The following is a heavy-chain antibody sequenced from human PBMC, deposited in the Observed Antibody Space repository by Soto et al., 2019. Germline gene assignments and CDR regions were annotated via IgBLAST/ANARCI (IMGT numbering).Heavy chain of an antibody. V-gene: IGHV3-7*03. CDR3: ERDKYYYLWIGYSTYNFDY. CDR1: GLTFRDNG. CDR2: IKQDGTEK. Sequence: PGGSRRPSCAALGLTFRDNGTSWVRQAPGKGLAWVADIKQDGTEKDNVDSVKGRFTISRDNAKNSLYLKMNSLRAEATAVYYCERDKYYYLWIGYSTYNFDYWGQGALVTVSS. D-gene: IGHD3-3*01. J-gene: IGHJ4*02.